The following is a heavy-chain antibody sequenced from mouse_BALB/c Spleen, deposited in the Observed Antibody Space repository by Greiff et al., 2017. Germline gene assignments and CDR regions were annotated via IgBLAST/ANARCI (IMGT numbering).Heavy chain of an antibody. CDR2: ILPGSGST. V-gene: IGHV1-9*01. Sequence: VQLQQSGAELMKPGASVKISCTATGYTFSSYWIEWVKQRPGHGLEWIGEILPGSGSTNYNEKFKGKATFTADTSSNTAYMQLSSLTSEDSAVYYCARQGDYDGFDYWGQGTLVTVSA. CDR1: GYTFSSYW. J-gene: IGHJ3*01. D-gene: IGHD2-4*01. CDR3: ARQGDYDGFDY.